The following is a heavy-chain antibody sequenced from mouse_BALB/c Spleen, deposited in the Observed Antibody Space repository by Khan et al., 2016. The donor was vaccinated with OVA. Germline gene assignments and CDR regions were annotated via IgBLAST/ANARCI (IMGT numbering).Heavy chain of an antibody. CDR2: INPSNGGT. V-gene: IGHV1S81*02. Sequence: QVQLQQSGAELVKPGASVKLSCKASGYAFTNYQMYWVKQRPGQGLEWIGEINPSNGGTNFNEKFKSKATLTEDKSSSTAYMQLSSLTSEDSAVYYCTRGGYGGFAYWGQGTLVTVSA. CDR1: GYAFTNYQ. J-gene: IGHJ3*01. CDR3: TRGGYGGFAY. D-gene: IGHD3-1*01.